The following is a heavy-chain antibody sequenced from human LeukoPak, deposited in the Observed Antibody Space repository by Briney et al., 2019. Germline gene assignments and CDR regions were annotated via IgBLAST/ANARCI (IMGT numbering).Heavy chain of an antibody. Sequence: ASVKVSCKASGGTFSSYAISWVRQAPGQGLEWMGRIIPILGIANYAQKFQGRVTITADKSTSTAYMELSSLRSEDTAVYYCARDPYYYHSSGYEPNWFDPWGQGTLVTVSS. J-gene: IGHJ5*02. V-gene: IGHV1-69*04. CDR2: IIPILGIA. CDR1: GGTFSSYA. D-gene: IGHD3-22*01. CDR3: ARDPYYYHSSGYEPNWFDP.